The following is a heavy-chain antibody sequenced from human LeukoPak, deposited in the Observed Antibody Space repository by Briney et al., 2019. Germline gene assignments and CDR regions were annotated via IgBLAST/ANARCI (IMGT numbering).Heavy chain of an antibody. D-gene: IGHD3-3*01. V-gene: IGHV3-23*01. CDR2: LSGSGAGT. CDR1: GYSISSGYD. Sequence: ETLSLTCAVSGYSISSGYDWGWVRQAPGRGLEWVATLSGSGAGTYYSDSVQGRFTISRDNSKRTLFLQMNSLRAEDTAFYYCAKAELGVDTFFDYWGQGTLVTVSS. CDR3: AKAELGVDTFFDY. J-gene: IGHJ4*02.